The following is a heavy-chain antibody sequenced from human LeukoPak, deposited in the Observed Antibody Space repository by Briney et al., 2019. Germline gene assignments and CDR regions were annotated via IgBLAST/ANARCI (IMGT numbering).Heavy chain of an antibody. CDR2: IYYTGST. CDR1: GGSISSGDYY. Sequence: SETLSLTCTVSGGSISSGDYYWSWIRQPPGKGLEWIGYIYYTGSTYYNPSLKSRVTISVDTSKNQFSLKLSSVTAADTAVYYCARHLSDYGAFRGALFDYWGQGTLVTVSS. D-gene: IGHD4-17*01. J-gene: IGHJ4*02. CDR3: ARHLSDYGAFRGALFDY. V-gene: IGHV4-30-4*01.